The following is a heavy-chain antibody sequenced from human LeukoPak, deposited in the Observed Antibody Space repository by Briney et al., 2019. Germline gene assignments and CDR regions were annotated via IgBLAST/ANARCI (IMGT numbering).Heavy chain of an antibody. V-gene: IGHV1-2*02. J-gene: IGHJ4*02. CDR2: INPNSGGT. CDR3: ARFAAGAANRYGFDY. D-gene: IGHD6-25*01. Sequence: ASVKVSCKASGYTFTGYYMHWVRQAPGQGLEWMGWINPNSGGTNYAQKIQGRVTMTRDTSISTAYMELSRLRSDDTAVYYCARFAAGAANRYGFDYWGQGTLVTVSS. CDR1: GYTFTGYY.